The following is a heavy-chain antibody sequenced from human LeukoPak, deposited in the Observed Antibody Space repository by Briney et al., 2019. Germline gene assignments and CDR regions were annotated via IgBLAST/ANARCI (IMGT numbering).Heavy chain of an antibody. V-gene: IGHV3-20*04. CDR2: INWNGGST. J-gene: IGHJ5*02. D-gene: IGHD2-2*03. Sequence: GGSLRLSCAASGFTFDDYGMSWVRQAPGKGLEWVSGINWNGGSTGYADSVKGRFTISRDNAKNSLYLQMNSLRAEDTAVYYCARDIARWMTLNWFDPWGQGTLVTVSS. CDR3: ARDIARWMTLNWFDP. CDR1: GFTFDDYG.